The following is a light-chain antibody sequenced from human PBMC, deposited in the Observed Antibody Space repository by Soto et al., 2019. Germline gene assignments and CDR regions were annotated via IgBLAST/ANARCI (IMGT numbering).Light chain of an antibody. CDR2: AAS. CDR1: QNINNY. Sequence: DIQMTQSASSLSATVGDRVTITCRASQNINNYLKWYKQRPGQAPQLLIYAASSLQSGVPSRFSGSGFGTEFTLTIRSLQPEDFATLYCQQSFRSRTFGQGTKLDIK. CDR3: QQSFRSRT. J-gene: IGKJ1*01. V-gene: IGKV1-39*01.